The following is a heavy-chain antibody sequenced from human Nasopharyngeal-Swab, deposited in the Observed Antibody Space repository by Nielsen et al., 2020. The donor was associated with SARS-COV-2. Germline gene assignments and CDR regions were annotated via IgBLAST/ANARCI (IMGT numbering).Heavy chain of an antibody. CDR2: ISSSGSTI. J-gene: IGHJ4*02. D-gene: IGHD6-19*01. CDR3: ARDSMRESSGWSEIDY. Sequence: GGSLRLSCAASGFTFSDYYMSWIRQAPGKGLEWISYISSSGSTIYYADSVKGRFTISRDNAKNSLYLQMNSLRAEDTAVYYCARDSMRESSGWSEIDYWGQGTLVTVSS. V-gene: IGHV3-11*01. CDR1: GFTFSDYY.